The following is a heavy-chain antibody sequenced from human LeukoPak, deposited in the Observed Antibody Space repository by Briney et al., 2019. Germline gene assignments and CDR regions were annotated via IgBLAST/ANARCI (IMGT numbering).Heavy chain of an antibody. CDR3: ARVTRDILTGYYFDY. V-gene: IGHV3-74*01. CDR2: INSDGSST. D-gene: IGHD3-9*01. CDR1: GFTFSSYW. J-gene: IGHJ4*02. Sequence: GGSLRLSCAASGFTFSSYWMHWVRQAPGKGLVWVSRINSDGSSTSYADSVKGRFTISRDNAKNTLYLQMNSLRAEDTAVYYCARVTRDILTGYYFDYWGQGTLVTVSS.